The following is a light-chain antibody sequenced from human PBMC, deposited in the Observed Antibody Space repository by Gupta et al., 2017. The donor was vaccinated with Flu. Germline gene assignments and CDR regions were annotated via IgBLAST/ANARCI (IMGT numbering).Light chain of an antibody. CDR2: AAS. CDR3: QQLNSYRIT. CDR1: QGISSY. V-gene: IGKV1-9*01. Sequence: DIQLTQSPSFLSASVGDRVTMTCRASQGISSYLAWYQQKPGRAPKLLIYAASTLQSGVPSRFSGSGSGTEFTLTISSLQPEDFATYYCQQLNSYRITFGPGTKVDIK. J-gene: IGKJ3*01.